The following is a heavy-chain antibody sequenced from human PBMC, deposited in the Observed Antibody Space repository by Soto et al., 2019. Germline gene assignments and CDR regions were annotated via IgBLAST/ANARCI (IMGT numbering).Heavy chain of an antibody. D-gene: IGHD3-3*01. CDR1: GFTFSSYW. J-gene: IGHJ4*02. CDR2: IKQDGSEK. CDR3: ARDSSLRYDFWSGSPPDY. V-gene: IGHV3-7*05. Sequence: EVQLVESGGGLVQPGGSLRLSCAASGFTFSSYWMSWVRQAPGKGLEWVANIKQDGSEKYYVDSVKGRFTISRDNAKNSLYLQMNSLRAEDTAVYYCARDSSLRYDFWSGSPPDYWGQGTLVTVSS.